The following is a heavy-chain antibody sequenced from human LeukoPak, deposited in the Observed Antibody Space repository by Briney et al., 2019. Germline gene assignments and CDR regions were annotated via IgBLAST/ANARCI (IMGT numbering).Heavy chain of an antibody. J-gene: IGHJ4*02. Sequence: TLSLSCTVSGGSICIHYRSSIPQPPGEGLERIGSIYYSGSTNYNPPFKSRVTISEDTSKNQFSLKLSSVTAADTAVYYCARESKRWLHLYFDYWGQGTLVTVSS. CDR2: IYYSGST. D-gene: IGHD5-24*01. CDR3: ARESKRWLHLYFDY. CDR1: GGSICIHY. V-gene: IGHV4-59*11.